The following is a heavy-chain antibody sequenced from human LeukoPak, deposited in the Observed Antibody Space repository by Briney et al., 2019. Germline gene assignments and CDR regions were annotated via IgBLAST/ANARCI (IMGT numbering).Heavy chain of an antibody. D-gene: IGHD6-13*01. V-gene: IGHV1-24*01. J-gene: IGHJ6*03. Sequence: ASVKVSCKVSGYTLTELSMHWVRQAPGKGLEWMGGFDPEDGETIYAQKFQGRVTMTRNTSISTAYMELSSLRSEDTAVYYCAREQQLVQGYYYYYMDVWGKGTTVTVSS. CDR1: GYTLTELS. CDR2: FDPEDGET. CDR3: AREQQLVQGYYYYYMDV.